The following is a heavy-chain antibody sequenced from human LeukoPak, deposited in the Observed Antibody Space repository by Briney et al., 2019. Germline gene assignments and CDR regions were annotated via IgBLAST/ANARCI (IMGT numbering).Heavy chain of an antibody. CDR2: IIPIFGTA. CDR3: ARDMDGDYARPYGMDV. Sequence: SVKVSCKASGGTFSSYAISWVRQAPGQGLEWMGGIIPIFGTANYAQKFQGRVTITADESTSTAYMELSSLRSGDTAVYYCARDMDGDYARPYGMDVWGQGTTVTVSS. D-gene: IGHD4-17*01. V-gene: IGHV1-69*13. J-gene: IGHJ6*02. CDR1: GGTFSSYA.